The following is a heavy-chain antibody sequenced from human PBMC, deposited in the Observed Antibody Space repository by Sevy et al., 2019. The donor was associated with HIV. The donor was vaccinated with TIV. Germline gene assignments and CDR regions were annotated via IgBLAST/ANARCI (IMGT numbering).Heavy chain of an antibody. J-gene: IGHJ6*02. CDR1: GGSISSYY. D-gene: IGHD2-2*01. CDR3: ARESGYCSSTSCRSYYYYGMHV. CDR2: IYTSGST. V-gene: IGHV4-4*07. Sequence: SETLSLTCTVSGGSISSYYWSWIRQPAGKGLEWIGRIYTSGSTNYNPSLKSRVTMSVDTSKNQFSLKLSSVTAADTAVHYCARESGYCSSTSCRSYYYYGMHVWGQGTTVTVSS.